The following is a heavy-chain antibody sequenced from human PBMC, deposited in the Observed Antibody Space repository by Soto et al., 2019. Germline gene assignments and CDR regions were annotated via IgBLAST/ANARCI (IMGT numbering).Heavy chain of an antibody. D-gene: IGHD2-21*02. V-gene: IGHV4-59*12. CDR3: ARDGMTTGDT. Sequence: SETLSLTCTVSGGSISSYYWSWIRQPPGKGLEWIGYIYYSGSTNYNPSLKSRVSISMDTPENRISLKLDSVTAADAGVYFCARDGMTTGDTWGPGTLVTVSS. CDR1: GGSISSYY. CDR2: IYYSGST. J-gene: IGHJ4*02.